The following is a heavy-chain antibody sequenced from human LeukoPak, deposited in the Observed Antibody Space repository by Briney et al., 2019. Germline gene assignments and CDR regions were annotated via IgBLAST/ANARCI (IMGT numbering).Heavy chain of an antibody. CDR1: GVTFRDYY. J-gene: IGHJ4*02. CDR3: SSFPSGRYNMIDY. Sequence: GGSLRLSCAAAGVTFRDYYMSWSRQAPGKGLEWVSYISSSRNYTNYADSVKGRFTISRDNAKNSLYLQMNSLRAEDTAVYYCSSFPSGRYNMIDYWGQGTLVTVSS. D-gene: IGHD5-24*01. CDR2: ISSSRNYT. V-gene: IGHV3-11*03.